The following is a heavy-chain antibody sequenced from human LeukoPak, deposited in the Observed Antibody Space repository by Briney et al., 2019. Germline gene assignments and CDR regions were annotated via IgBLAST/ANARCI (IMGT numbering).Heavy chain of an antibody. V-gene: IGHV4-39*01. CDR1: TFSTYW. Sequence: TFSTYWMSWVRLAPGMGLEWIGGIYYTGNTYYNASLKSQVSISIDTSKNQFSLKLTSVTAADTAVYYCARQTGSGLFILPGGQGTLVTVSS. CDR3: ARQTGSGLFILP. D-gene: IGHD3/OR15-3a*01. CDR2: IYYTGNT. J-gene: IGHJ4*02.